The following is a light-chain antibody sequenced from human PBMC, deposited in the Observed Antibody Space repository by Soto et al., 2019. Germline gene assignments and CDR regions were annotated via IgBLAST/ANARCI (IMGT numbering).Light chain of an antibody. Sequence: SYELTQPPSVSVAPGKTARITCGGNNIGSKSVHWYQQKPGQAPVLVIYYDSDRPSGIPERFSGSNSGNTATLTISRVEAGDEADYYCQVWDSSSDHRHAVFGGGTQLTVL. V-gene: IGLV3-21*04. CDR1: NIGSKS. CDR3: QVWDSSSDHRHAV. CDR2: YDS. J-gene: IGLJ7*01.